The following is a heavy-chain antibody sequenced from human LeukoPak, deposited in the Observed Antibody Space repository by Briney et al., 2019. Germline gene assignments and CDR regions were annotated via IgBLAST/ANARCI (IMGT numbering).Heavy chain of an antibody. D-gene: IGHD3/OR15-3a*01. CDR1: GITLSNYG. CDR2: ISDSGGST. CDR3: AKRGVVIRVVLVGFHKEAYYFES. V-gene: IGHV3-23*01. Sequence: PGGSLRLSCAVSGITLSNYGMSWVRQAPGKGLEWVAGISDSGGSTKYADSVKGRFTISRANPKNTLFLQMNSLRAEDTAVYFCAKRGVVIRVVLVGFHKEAYYFESWGQGALVTVSS. J-gene: IGHJ4*02.